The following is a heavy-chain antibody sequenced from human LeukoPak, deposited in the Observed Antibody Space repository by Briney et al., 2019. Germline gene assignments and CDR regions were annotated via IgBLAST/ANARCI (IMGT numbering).Heavy chain of an antibody. CDR3: AKDIANDPYYFDY. V-gene: IGHV3-30-3*02. D-gene: IGHD1-1*01. CDR1: GFTFSGYP. Sequence: GGSLRLSCAASGFTFSGYPIHWVRQAPGKGLEWVAVISYDGSNKYYADSVKGRFTISRDNSKNTLYLQMNSLRAEDTAVYYCAKDIANDPYYFDYWGQGTLVTVSS. CDR2: ISYDGSNK. J-gene: IGHJ4*02.